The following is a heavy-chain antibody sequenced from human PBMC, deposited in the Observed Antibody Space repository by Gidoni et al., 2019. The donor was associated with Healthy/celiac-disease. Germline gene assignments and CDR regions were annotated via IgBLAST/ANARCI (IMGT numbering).Heavy chain of an antibody. CDR3: ARGYCSSTSCGWFDP. CDR2: IIPILGIA. V-gene: IGHV1-69*04. Sequence: QVQLVQSGAEVKKPGSSVKVSCKASGGTFSSYAISWVRQAPGQGLEWMGRIIPILGIANYAQKFQGRVTITADKSTSTAYMELSSLRSEDTAVYYCARGYCSSTSCGWFDPWGQGTLVTVSS. J-gene: IGHJ5*02. D-gene: IGHD2-2*01. CDR1: GGTFSSYA.